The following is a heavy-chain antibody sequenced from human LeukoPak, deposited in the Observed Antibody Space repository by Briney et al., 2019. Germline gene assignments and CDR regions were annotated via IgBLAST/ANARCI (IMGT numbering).Heavy chain of an antibody. Sequence: PGESLRLSCAASGFTFSSYAMTWVRQAPGKGLEWVSAISGSGGSTYYADSVKGRFTISRDNAKNSLYLQMNSLRAEDTAVYYCARGHYDFWSGYYSGRGYYYYYMDVWGKGTTVTVSS. CDR2: ISGSGGST. D-gene: IGHD3-3*01. CDR3: ARGHYDFWSGYYSGRGYYYYYMDV. CDR1: GFTFSSYA. V-gene: IGHV3-23*01. J-gene: IGHJ6*03.